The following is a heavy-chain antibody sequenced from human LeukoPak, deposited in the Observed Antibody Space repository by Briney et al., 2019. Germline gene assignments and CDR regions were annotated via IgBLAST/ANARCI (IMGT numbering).Heavy chain of an antibody. V-gene: IGHV3-7*03. J-gene: IGHJ4*02. D-gene: IGHD2-15*01. Sequence: PGGSLSLSCAASGFTFSSYCMSWVRQAPGKGLEWVANINQDGSAKYYVDSVKGRFTNSRDNAKISLYLQMISLRAEDTAADYCARVRCSGGSCYFDYFDYWGQGTLVTVSS. CDR1: GFTFSSYC. CDR3: ARVRCSGGSCYFDYFDY. CDR2: INQDGSAK.